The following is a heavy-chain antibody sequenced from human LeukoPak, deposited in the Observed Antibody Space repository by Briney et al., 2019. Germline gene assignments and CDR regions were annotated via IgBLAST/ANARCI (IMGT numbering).Heavy chain of an antibody. CDR3: ARADLYTSGLIDY. CDR2: IYYSGST. Sequence: SETLSLTYTVSGGSISSYYWSWIRQPPGKGLEWIGYIYYSGSTNYNPSLKSRVTISVDTSKNQFSLKLSSVTAADTAVYYCARADLYTSGLIDYWGQGTLVTVSS. D-gene: IGHD2-2*02. V-gene: IGHV4-59*01. J-gene: IGHJ4*02. CDR1: GGSISSYY.